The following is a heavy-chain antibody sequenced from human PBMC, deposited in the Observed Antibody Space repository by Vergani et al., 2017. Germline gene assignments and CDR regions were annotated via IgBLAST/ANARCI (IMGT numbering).Heavy chain of an antibody. CDR2: ISWNSGSI. CDR3: AIEGYCSSTSCLRWGMDV. D-gene: IGHD2-2*01. Sequence: EVQLVESGGGLVQPGRSLRLSCAASGFTFDDYAMHWVRQAPGKGLEWVSGISWNSGSIGYADSVKGRFTISRDNSKNTLYLQMNSLRAEDTAVYYCAIEGYCSSTSCLRWGMDVWGQGTTVTVSS. J-gene: IGHJ6*02. CDR1: GFTFDDYA. V-gene: IGHV3-9*01.